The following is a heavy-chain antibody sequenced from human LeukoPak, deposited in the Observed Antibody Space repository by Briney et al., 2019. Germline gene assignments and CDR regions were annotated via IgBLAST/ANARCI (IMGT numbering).Heavy chain of an antibody. CDR1: GYTFTSYG. J-gene: IGHJ4*02. CDR3: ARDVTRAAAGNFGY. CDR2: ISAYNGNT. D-gene: IGHD6-13*01. V-gene: IGHV1-18*04. Sequence: SVKVSCKASGYTFTSYGISWVGQAQGQGLEWKGWISAYNGNTNYAQKLQGRVTMTTDTSTSTAYMELRSLRSDDTAVYYCARDVTRAAAGNFGYWGQGTLVTVSS.